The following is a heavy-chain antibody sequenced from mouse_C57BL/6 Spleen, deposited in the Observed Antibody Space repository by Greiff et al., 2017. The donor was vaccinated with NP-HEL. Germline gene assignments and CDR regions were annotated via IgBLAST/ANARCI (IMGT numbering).Heavy chain of an antibody. CDR1: GFTFSDYG. J-gene: IGHJ1*03. CDR2: ISSGSSTI. Sequence: VQLQQSGGGLVKPGGSLKLSCAASGFTFSDYGMHWVRQAPEKGLEWVAYISSGSSTIYYADTVKGRFTISRDNAKNTLFLQMTSLRSEDTAMYYCARDLGDYWYFDVWGTGTTVTVSS. V-gene: IGHV5-17*01. CDR3: ARDLGDYWYFDV.